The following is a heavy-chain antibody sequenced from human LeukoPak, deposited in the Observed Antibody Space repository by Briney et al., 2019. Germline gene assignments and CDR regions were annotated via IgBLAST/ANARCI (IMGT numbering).Heavy chain of an antibody. V-gene: IGHV7-4-1*02. CDR1: GYTFTSYA. Sequence: EASVKVSCKASGYTFTSYAMNWVRQAPGQGLEWMGWINTNTGNPTYAQGFTGRFVFSLDTSVSTAYLQISSLKAEDTAVYYCEAIEYDYVWGSYRADAFDIWGQGTMVTVSS. D-gene: IGHD3-16*02. J-gene: IGHJ3*02. CDR3: EAIEYDYVWGSYRADAFDI. CDR2: INTNTGNP.